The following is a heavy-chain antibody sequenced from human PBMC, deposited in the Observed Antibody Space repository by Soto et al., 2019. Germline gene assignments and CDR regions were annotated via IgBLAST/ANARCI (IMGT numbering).Heavy chain of an antibody. D-gene: IGHD1-26*01. V-gene: IGHV3-13*05. Sequence: HPGGSLRLSCAASGFSFRDYDMHWVRQRKGKGLEWVSALGAARDPYYVGSVQGRFSVSRDNAQNSLFLQMNNLRVDDTAVYFCARAYLGRLPRRADYYYAMDVWGRGTTVTVSS. CDR1: GFSFRDYD. CDR2: LGAARDP. CDR3: ARAYLGRLPRRADYYYAMDV. J-gene: IGHJ6*02.